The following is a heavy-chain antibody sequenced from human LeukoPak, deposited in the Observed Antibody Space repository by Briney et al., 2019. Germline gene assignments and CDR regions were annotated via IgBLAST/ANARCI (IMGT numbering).Heavy chain of an antibody. J-gene: IGHJ3*02. CDR1: GGSISSYY. CDR3: AREGGGKSAFDI. V-gene: IGHV4-59*01. CDR2: IYYSGST. D-gene: IGHD1-26*01. Sequence: PSETLSLTSTVAGGSISSYYWSWIRQPPGKGLEWIGYIYYSGSTNYNPSLKSRVTISVDTSKNQFSLKLSSVTAADTAVYYCAREGGGKSAFDIWGQGTMVTVSS.